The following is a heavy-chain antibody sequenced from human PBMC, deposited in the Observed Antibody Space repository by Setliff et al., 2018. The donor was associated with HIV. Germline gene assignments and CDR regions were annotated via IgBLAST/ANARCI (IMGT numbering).Heavy chain of an antibody. D-gene: IGHD5-12*01. CDR3: ARGLVVVTDSDYDTNYYYYYYMDV. CDR2: IYYSGST. CDR1: GGSISSGGYY. V-gene: IGHV4-31*03. J-gene: IGHJ6*03. Sequence: TLSLTCPVSGGSISSGGYYWSWIRQHPGKGLEWIGYIYYSGSTYYNPSLKSRVTISIDTSKNQFSLKLSSVTAADTAVYYCARGLVVVTDSDYDTNYYYYYYMDVWGKGTTVTVSS.